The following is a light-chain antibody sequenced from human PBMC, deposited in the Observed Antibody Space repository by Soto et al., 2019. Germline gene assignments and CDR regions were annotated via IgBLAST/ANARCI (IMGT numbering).Light chain of an antibody. V-gene: IGKV3-20*01. Sequence: EIVLTQSPATLSLSPGEGATLSCRASQSVSSKLAWYQQKPDQASRLLIYDASNRATGIPARFSGSGSGTEFTLTISRLEPEDFAVYFCQQYGYSQWTFGQGTKVDIK. CDR1: QSVSSK. J-gene: IGKJ1*01. CDR2: DAS. CDR3: QQYGYSQWT.